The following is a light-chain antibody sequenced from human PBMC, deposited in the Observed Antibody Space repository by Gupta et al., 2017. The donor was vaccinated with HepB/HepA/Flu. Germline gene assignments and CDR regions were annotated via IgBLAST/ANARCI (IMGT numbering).Light chain of an antibody. J-gene: IGKJ4*01. CDR2: AAS. Sequence: DIEMTQSTSSLSASVGDRVTITCRTSQIINIYLNWFQQKPGEAPKLLIYAASSLQSGVQSRFIGSGPGADFTLTISSLQPEDFAAYYCQQSYGTPLTFGGGTKVEIK. CDR1: QIINIY. V-gene: IGKV1-39*01. CDR3: QQSYGTPLT.